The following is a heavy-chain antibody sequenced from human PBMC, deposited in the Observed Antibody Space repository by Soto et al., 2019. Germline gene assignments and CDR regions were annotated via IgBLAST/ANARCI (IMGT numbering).Heavy chain of an antibody. CDR3: ARDKDWAFDY. J-gene: IGHJ4*02. CDR1: GFTFSNYW. CDR2: IKQDGSEN. D-gene: IGHD3-9*01. Sequence: GGSLRLSCAASGFTFSNYWMSWVRQAPGEGLEWVANIKQDGSENSYVDSVKGRFTISRDNAKNSLFLLMNSLRAEDTAVYYCARDKDWAFDYWGQGTLVTVSS. V-gene: IGHV3-7*01.